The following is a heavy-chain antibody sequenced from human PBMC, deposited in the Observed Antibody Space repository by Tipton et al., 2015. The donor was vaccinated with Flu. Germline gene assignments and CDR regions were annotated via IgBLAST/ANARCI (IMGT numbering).Heavy chain of an antibody. CDR3: AKDVVAYAQEFFNWFDP. J-gene: IGHJ5*02. CDR2: ILYDGSDK. CDR1: GFTFRTFG. V-gene: IGHV3-30*18. D-gene: IGHD2-15*01. Sequence: SLRLSCAVSGFTFRTFGMHWVRQAPGKGLEWVASILYDGSDKYYTDSVKGRFTISGDNSKNTVFLQMNGLRREDTAVYYCAKDVVAYAQEFFNWFDPWGQGILVTVSS.